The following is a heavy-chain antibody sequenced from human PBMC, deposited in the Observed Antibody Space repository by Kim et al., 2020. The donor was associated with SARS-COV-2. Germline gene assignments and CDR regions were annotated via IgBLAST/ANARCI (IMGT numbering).Heavy chain of an antibody. V-gene: IGHV3-9*01. CDR1: GFTFGDYA. CDR3: AKDMGVVPAAIDGASYYYYGMDV. CDR2: ISWNSGSI. Sequence: GGSLRLSCAASGFTFGDYAMHWVRQAPGKGLEWVSGISWNSGSIGYADSVKGRFTISRDNAKNSLYLQMNSLRAEDTALYYCAKDMGVVPAAIDGASYYYYGMDVWGQGTTVTVSS. D-gene: IGHD2-2*02. J-gene: IGHJ6*02.